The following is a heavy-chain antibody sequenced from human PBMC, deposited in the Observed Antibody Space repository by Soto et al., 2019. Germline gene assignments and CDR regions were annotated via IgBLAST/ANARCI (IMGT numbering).Heavy chain of an antibody. CDR2: IIPIFGTA. J-gene: IGHJ5*02. D-gene: IGHD3-10*01. V-gene: IGHV1-69*13. CDR1: GGTFSSYA. Sequence: ASVKVSCKASGGTFSSYAISWVRQAPGQGLVWMGGIIPIFGTANYAQKFQGRVTITADESTSTAYMELSSLRSEDTAVYYCAREGVRVRGVSIDPNWFDPWGQGTLVTVSS. CDR3: AREGVRVRGVSIDPNWFDP.